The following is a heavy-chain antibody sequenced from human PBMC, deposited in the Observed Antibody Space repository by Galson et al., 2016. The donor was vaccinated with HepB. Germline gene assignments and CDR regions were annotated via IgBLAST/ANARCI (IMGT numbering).Heavy chain of an antibody. D-gene: IGHD3-16*01. CDR2: ISQDGGKK. J-gene: IGHJ4*02. Sequence: SLRLSCAASGFTSSNHWTSWVRQAPGKGLEWVAGISQDGGKKDYLESVKGRFTISRDNAKHSLYLQMDNLRAEDTAVYYCARIIRPFAEFDSWGQGTLVTVAS. V-gene: IGHV3-7*01. CDR1: GFTSSNHW. CDR3: ARIIRPFAEFDS.